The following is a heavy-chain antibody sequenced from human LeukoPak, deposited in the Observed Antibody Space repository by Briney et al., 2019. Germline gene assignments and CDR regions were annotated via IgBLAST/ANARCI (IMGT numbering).Heavy chain of an antibody. CDR2: INPNSGGT. J-gene: IGHJ4*02. V-gene: IGHV1-2*02. D-gene: IGHD2-2*01. CDR1: GYTFTGYY. Sequence: ASVKVSCKASGYTFTGYYMHWVRQAPGQGLEWMGWINPNSGGTNYAQKFQGRVTMTRDTSISTAYMELSRLRSDDTAVYYCARGGYCSSTSCYGGDYWGQGTLVTVSS. CDR3: ARGGYCSSTSCYGGDY.